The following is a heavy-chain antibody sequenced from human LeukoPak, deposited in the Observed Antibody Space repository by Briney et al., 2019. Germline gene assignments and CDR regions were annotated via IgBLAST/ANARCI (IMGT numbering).Heavy chain of an antibody. CDR1: GGTFSSYA. CDR2: IIPIFGTA. V-gene: IGHV1-69*05. D-gene: IGHD5-24*01. CDR3: ARGAVEMATIGLPFDY. J-gene: IGHJ4*02. Sequence: SVKVSCKASGGTFSSYAISWVRQAPGQGLEWVGGIIPIFGTANYAQKFHGRVTITTDESTNTAYMELSSLRSEDTAVYYCARGAVEMATIGLPFDYWGQGTLVTVSS.